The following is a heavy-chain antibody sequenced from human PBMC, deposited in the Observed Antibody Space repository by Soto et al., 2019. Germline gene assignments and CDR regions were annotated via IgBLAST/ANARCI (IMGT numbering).Heavy chain of an antibody. CDR3: ANDTPQLILYFTY. CDR2: ISDNGRTT. D-gene: IGHD6-13*01. Sequence: GGSLRLSCSASKFTFSNYAMSWLRQATGKGLEWVSSISDNGRTTYYADSGKDRFTISRDNSKNTLYLQMNSLRAEDTAVYYCANDTPQLILYFTYWRQATQFTASS. V-gene: IGHV3-23*01. CDR1: KFTFSNYA. J-gene: IGHJ4*02.